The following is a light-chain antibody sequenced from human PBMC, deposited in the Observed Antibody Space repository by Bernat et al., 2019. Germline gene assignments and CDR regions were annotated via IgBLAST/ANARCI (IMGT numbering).Light chain of an antibody. CDR1: QDISNY. V-gene: IGKV1-33*01. CDR2: DAS. CDR3: QQYDNLPIT. J-gene: IGKJ5*01. Sequence: DIQMTQSPSSLSASVGDRVTITCQASQDISNYLNWYQRKPGKAPKLLIYDASNLETGVPSRFIGSGSGTDFTFTISSLQPEDIATYYCQQYDNLPITFGQGTRLEIK.